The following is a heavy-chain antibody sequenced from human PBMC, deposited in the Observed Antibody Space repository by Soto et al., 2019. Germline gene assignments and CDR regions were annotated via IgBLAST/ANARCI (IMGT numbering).Heavy chain of an antibody. D-gene: IGHD6-6*01. CDR2: TYYRSKWYN. CDR3: ARTLSSSAENWFDP. CDR1: GDSVSSNSAA. J-gene: IGHJ5*02. Sequence: PSQTLSLTCVISGDSVSSNSAAWNWIRQSPSRGLEWLGRTYYRSKWYNDYAVSVKSRITINPDTSKNQFSLQLNSVTPEDTAVYFCARTLSSSAENWFDPWGQGNLVTVSS. V-gene: IGHV6-1*01.